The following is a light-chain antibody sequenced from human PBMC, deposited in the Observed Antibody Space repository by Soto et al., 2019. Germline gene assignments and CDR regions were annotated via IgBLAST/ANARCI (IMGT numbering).Light chain of an antibody. V-gene: IGLV1-51*01. CDR1: SSNIGDNY. CDR2: DNN. CDR3: GTWDSSLSAII. Sequence: QSVLTQPPSVSAAPGQKVTIYCSGSSSNIGDNYVSWYQQLPGTAPKLLIYDNNKRPSRIPDRFSGSKSGTSATLGITGLQTGDEADYYCGTWDSSLSAIIFGGGTQLTVL. J-gene: IGLJ2*01.